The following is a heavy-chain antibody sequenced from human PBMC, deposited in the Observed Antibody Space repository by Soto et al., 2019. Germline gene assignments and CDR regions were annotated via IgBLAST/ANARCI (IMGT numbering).Heavy chain of an antibody. D-gene: IGHD3-9*01. J-gene: IGHJ6*02. CDR3: ARDRERYFDWLLGDYSYYGMDV. CDR1: GFTFSSYS. CDR2: ISSSSSYI. Sequence: TGGSLRLSCAASGFTFSSYSMNWVRQAPGKGLEWVSSISSSSSYIYYADSVKGRFTISRDNAKNSLYLQMNSLRAEDTAVYYCARDRERYFDWLLGDYSYYGMDVWGQGTTVTVSS. V-gene: IGHV3-21*01.